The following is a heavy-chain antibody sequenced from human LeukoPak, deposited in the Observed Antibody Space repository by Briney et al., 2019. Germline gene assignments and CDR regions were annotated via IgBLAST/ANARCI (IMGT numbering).Heavy chain of an antibody. CDR1: GGSISSYY. J-gene: IGHJ3*02. CDR3: ARDARFDGFDI. V-gene: IGHV4-59*01. CDR2: IYYSGST. Sequence: ASETLSLTCTVSGGSISSYYWIWMRQPPGKELEWMGYIYYSGSTNYNPSLKSRVTISVDTSKNQFSLKLSSVTAADTAVYYCARDARFDGFDIWGQGTMVTVSS.